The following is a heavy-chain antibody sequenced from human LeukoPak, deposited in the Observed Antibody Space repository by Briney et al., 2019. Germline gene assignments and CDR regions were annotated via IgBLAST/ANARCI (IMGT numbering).Heavy chain of an antibody. J-gene: IGHJ4*02. CDR3: ARDEMTTAFSRAIDY. Sequence: ASVKVSCKASGYTFTSYAMNWVRQAPGQGLEWMGWINTNTGNPTYAQGFTGRFVFSLDTSVSTAYLQISSLKAEDTAVYYCARDEMTTAFSRAIDYWGQGTLVTVSS. D-gene: IGHD4-17*01. CDR1: GYTFTSYA. V-gene: IGHV7-4-1*02. CDR2: INTNTGNP.